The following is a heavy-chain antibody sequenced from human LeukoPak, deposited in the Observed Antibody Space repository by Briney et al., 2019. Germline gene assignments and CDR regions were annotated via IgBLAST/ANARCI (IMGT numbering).Heavy chain of an antibody. CDR2: IKSKTDGGTT. D-gene: IGHD5/OR15-5a*01. Sequence: PGRSLRLSCAASGFSFSNAWMSWVRQAPGKGLEWVGRIKSKTDGGTTDYAAPVRGRFTISRDDSKNTLYLQMNSLKTEDTALYYCSVDWFDSWGQGTLVTVSS. V-gene: IGHV3-15*01. J-gene: IGHJ5*02. CDR1: GFSFSNAW. CDR3: SVDWFDS.